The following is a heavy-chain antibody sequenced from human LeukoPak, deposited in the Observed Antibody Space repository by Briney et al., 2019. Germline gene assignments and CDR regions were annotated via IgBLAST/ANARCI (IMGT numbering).Heavy chain of an antibody. D-gene: IGHD1-26*01. CDR1: GGTFSSYA. Sequence: XCKAXGGTFSSYAISWVRQAPGQGLEWMGRIIPIFGTANYAQKFQGRVTITTDESTSTAYMELSSLRSEDTAVYYCARGMGAPYYYYYYMDVWGKGTTVTASS. CDR3: ARGMGAPYYYYYYMDV. V-gene: IGHV1-69*05. J-gene: IGHJ6*03. CDR2: IIPIFGTA.